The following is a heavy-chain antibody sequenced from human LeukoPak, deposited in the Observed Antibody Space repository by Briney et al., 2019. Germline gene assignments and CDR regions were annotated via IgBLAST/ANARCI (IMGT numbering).Heavy chain of an antibody. Sequence: GGSLRLSCAASGFTFSSCQMNWVRQAPGKGLEWVSYISGSGSTKYYADSVKGRFTISRDNAKDSLFLQMNSLRAEDTAVYYCAREAVTRNYFDYWGQGTLVTVSS. V-gene: IGHV3-48*03. CDR2: ISGSGSTK. D-gene: IGHD4-17*01. CDR1: GFTFSSCQ. CDR3: AREAVTRNYFDY. J-gene: IGHJ4*02.